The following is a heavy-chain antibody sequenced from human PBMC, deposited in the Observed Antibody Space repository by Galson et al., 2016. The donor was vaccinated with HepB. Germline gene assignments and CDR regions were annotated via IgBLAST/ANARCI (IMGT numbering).Heavy chain of an antibody. CDR3: ARDRPPGGPIAARPGVIDY. V-gene: IGHV3-49*04. CDR2: IRRKAYGWTS. Sequence: SLRLSCATSGFTFGDYGMGWVRQAPGKGLEWVSFIRRKAYGWTSEYAASAKGRFSVSRDASKSIAYLQMNSLIMEDTAVYYCARDRPPGGPIAARPGVIDYWGQGTLVTVSS. CDR1: GFTFGDYG. J-gene: IGHJ4*02. D-gene: IGHD6-6*01.